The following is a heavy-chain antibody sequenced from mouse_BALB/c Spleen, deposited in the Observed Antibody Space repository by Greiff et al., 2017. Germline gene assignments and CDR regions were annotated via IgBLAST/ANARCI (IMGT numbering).Heavy chain of an antibody. D-gene: IGHD2-1*01. V-gene: IGHV5-4*02. CDR3: ARDQGYYGNYVFAY. J-gene: IGHJ3*01. CDR2: ISDGGSYT. Sequence: EVQRVESGGGLVKPGGSLKLSCAASGFTFSDYYMYWVRQTPEKRLEWVATISDGGSYTYYPDSVKGRFTISRDNAKNNLYLQMSSLKSEDTAMYYCARDQGYYGNYVFAYWGQGTLVTVSA. CDR1: GFTFSDYY.